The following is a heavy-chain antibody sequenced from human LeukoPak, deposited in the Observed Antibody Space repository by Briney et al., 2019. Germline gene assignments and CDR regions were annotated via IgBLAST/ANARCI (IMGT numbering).Heavy chain of an antibody. CDR3: ARKFLTGRLIDY. CDR2: ISYDGSNE. V-gene: IGHV3-30*03. Sequence: PGGSLRLSCAASGFTFSNYGMHWVRQAPGKGLEWVAVISYDGSNEYYADSVKGRFAISSDTSKNTLYLQMTGLRAEDTALYYCARKFLTGRLIDYWGQGTLVTVSS. D-gene: IGHD7-27*01. CDR1: GFTFSNYG. J-gene: IGHJ4*02.